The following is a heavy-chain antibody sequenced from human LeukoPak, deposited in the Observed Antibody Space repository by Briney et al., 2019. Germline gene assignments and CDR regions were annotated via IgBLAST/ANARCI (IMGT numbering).Heavy chain of an antibody. D-gene: IGHD3-10*01. CDR1: GFTFSSYA. V-gene: IGHV3-48*04. Sequence: PGGSLRLSCAASGFTFSSYAMSWVRQAPGKGLEWVSYISSSGSTIYYADSVKGRFTISRDNAKNSLYLQMNSLRAEDTAVYYCAKAGWGVRGVIILYFDYWGQGTLVTVSS. CDR2: ISSSGSTI. J-gene: IGHJ4*02. CDR3: AKAGWGVRGVIILYFDY.